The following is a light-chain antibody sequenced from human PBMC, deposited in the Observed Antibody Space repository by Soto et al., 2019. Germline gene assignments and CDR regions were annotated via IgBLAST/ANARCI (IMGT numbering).Light chain of an antibody. CDR2: GAS. Sequence: EIVLTQSPGTLSSSPGERATLSCRASQSVSSNNLAWYQQKAGQAPRLLIYGASSRATGIPDRFSGSGSGTDFTLTIRRLAPEDFAVYYCQQYGSSPETFGQGTKVEIK. V-gene: IGKV3-20*01. CDR1: QSVSSNN. CDR3: QQYGSSPET. J-gene: IGKJ1*01.